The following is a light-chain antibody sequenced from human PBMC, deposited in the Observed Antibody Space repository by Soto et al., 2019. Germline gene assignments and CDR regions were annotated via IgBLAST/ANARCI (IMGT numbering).Light chain of an antibody. J-gene: IGKJ1*01. V-gene: IGKV4-1*01. CDR1: QSIFYSSNTKNY. CDR3: QQYFNTPLT. CDR2: WAS. Sequence: DIVMTQSPDSLSVSLCERSVINCKSSQSIFYSSNTKNYLVWYQQKSGQPPKMLIYWASTRESGVPDRFNGRGSGTDFTLTISNLQAEDLAVYVCQQYFNTPLTFGQGTSVDI.